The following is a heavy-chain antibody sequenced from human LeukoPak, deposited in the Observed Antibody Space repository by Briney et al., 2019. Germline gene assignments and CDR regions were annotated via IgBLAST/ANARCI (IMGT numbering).Heavy chain of an antibody. CDR2: INPSGGST. D-gene: IGHD5-24*01. Sequence: ASVKVSCKASGYTFTSYYMHWVRQAPGQGLEWMGIINPSGGSTSYAQKFQGRVTMTRDMSTSTVYMELSSLRSEDTAVYYCASPHGGLHGNDAFDIWGQGTMVTVSS. CDR1: GYTFTSYY. CDR3: ASPHGGLHGNDAFDI. V-gene: IGHV1-46*01. J-gene: IGHJ3*02.